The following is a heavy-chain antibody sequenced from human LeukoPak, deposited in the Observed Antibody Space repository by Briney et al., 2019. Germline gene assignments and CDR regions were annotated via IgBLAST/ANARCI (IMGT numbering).Heavy chain of an antibody. V-gene: IGHV4-39*07. J-gene: IGHJ6*03. CDR3: ARLIRPFPYYMDV. CDR1: GGSISSSSYY. Sequence: SETLSLTCTVSGGSISSSSYYWGWIRQPPGKGLEWIGSIYYSGSTYYNSSLKSRVTISIDTSKNQFSLKLSSVIAADTAVYYCARLIRPFPYYMDVWGKGTTVTVSS. CDR2: IYYSGST. D-gene: IGHD2-8*01.